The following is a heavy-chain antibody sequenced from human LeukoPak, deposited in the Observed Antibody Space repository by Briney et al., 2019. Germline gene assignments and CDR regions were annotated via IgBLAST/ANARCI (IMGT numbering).Heavy chain of an antibody. CDR2: IYYSGST. Sequence: PSETLSLTCTVSGGSISSYYWSWIRQPPGKGLEWIGYIYYSGSTNYNPSLKSRVTISVDTSKNQFSLKLSPVTAADTAVYFCARVQFGAAGSFDCWGQGTLVTVSS. CDR3: ARVQFGAAGSFDC. V-gene: IGHV4-59*08. J-gene: IGHJ4*02. CDR1: GGSISSYY. D-gene: IGHD6-19*01.